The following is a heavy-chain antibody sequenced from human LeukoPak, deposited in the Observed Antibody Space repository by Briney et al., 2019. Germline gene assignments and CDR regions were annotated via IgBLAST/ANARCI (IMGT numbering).Heavy chain of an antibody. CDR1: GFTFGKYW. CDR2: IKLDGSEK. CDR3: ARDQYDTWSRRGNFDS. Sequence: GGSLRLSCVASGFTFGKYWMSWVRQAPGKGLEWVANIKLDGSEKNYVDSVKGRFTISRDNTKNSLYLQMNSLRAEDAAVFYCARDQYDTWSRRGNFDSWGQGSLVTVSS. V-gene: IGHV3-7*03. D-gene: IGHD3-3*01. J-gene: IGHJ4*02.